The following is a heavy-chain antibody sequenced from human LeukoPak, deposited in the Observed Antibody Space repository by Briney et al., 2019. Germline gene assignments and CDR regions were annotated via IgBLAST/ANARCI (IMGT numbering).Heavy chain of an antibody. V-gene: IGHV4-34*01. CDR1: GGSFSGYF. CDR2: INRGGST. CDR3: ARDSSGAGTVGATSGY. J-gene: IGHJ4*02. D-gene: IGHD1-26*01. Sequence: SETLSLTCAVYGGSFSGYFWSWIRQPPGKGLEWIGEINRGGSTNYNPSLKSRVTISVDTSKNQFSLKLSSVTAADTAVYYCARDSSGAGTVGATSGYWGQGTLVTVSS.